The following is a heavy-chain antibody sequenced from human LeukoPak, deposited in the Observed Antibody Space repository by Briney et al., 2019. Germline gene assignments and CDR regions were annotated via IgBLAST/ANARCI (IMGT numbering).Heavy chain of an antibody. CDR1: GGSISSYY. CDR3: ARGYIAVAGALDY. Sequence: PSETLSLTCTVSGGSISSYYWSWIRQPPGKGLEWIGYIYYSGSTNYNPSLKSRVTISVDTSKNQFSLKLSSVTAADTAVYYCARGYIAVAGALDYWGQGTLVTVSS. CDR2: IYYSGST. D-gene: IGHD6-19*01. V-gene: IGHV4-59*12. J-gene: IGHJ4*02.